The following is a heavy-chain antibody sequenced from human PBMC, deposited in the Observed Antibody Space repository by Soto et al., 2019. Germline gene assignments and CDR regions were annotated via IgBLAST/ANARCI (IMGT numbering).Heavy chain of an antibody. Sequence: QVPLVQSGAEVKKPGASVKVSCKASGYTFSSYDINWVRQATGQGLEWMGWMNPKSGHTGSAQKFQGRVTMTRDTTVSPAYRELSSLRSEDTAIYYCERTDGDQDVWGQGTTVTVSS. J-gene: IGHJ6*02. CDR1: GYTFSSYD. D-gene: IGHD4-17*01. CDR3: ERTDGDQDV. V-gene: IGHV1-8*01. CDR2: MNPKSGHT.